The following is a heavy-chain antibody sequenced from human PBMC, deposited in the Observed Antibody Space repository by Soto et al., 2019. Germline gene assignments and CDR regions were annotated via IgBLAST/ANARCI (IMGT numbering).Heavy chain of an antibody. Sequence: ESGGGLVKPGGSLTLSCAASGFAFRSYNMNWVRQAPGKGLEWVASISSGSSNIYYADSVKGRFIISRDNAKNSLFLQMDSLRAEDSAVYYCASATVVAATFDFWGQGTLVTVFS. J-gene: IGHJ4*02. D-gene: IGHD2-15*01. V-gene: IGHV3-21*01. CDR1: GFAFRSYN. CDR3: ASATVVAATFDF. CDR2: ISSGSSNI.